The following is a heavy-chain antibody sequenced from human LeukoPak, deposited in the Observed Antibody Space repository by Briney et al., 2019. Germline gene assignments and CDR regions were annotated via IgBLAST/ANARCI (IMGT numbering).Heavy chain of an antibody. J-gene: IGHJ4*02. CDR3: ARVATTVVTQYYFDY. CDR2: IYYSGNT. V-gene: IGHV4-59*01. CDR1: DGSISSYY. D-gene: IGHD4-23*01. Sequence: SETLSLTCTVSDGSISSYYWSWIRQPPGKGLEWIGYIYYSGNTNYNPSLKRRVIISIDTSKNQFSLKLTSVTAADTAVYYCARVATTVVTQYYFDYWAQGTLVTVSS.